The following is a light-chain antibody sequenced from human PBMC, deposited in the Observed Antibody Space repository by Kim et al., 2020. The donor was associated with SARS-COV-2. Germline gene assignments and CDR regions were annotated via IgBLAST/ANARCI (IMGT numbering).Light chain of an antibody. CDR2: YDS. CDR1: NIGSKS. Sequence: APGKTARIPCGGNNIGSKSVHWYQQNPGQAPVLVIYYDSDRPSGIPERFSGSNSGNTATLTISRVEAGDEADYYCQVWDSSSDHWVFGGGTQLTVL. CDR3: QVWDSSSDHWV. J-gene: IGLJ3*02. V-gene: IGLV3-21*04.